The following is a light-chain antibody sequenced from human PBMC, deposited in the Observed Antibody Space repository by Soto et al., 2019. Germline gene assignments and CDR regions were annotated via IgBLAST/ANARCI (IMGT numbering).Light chain of an antibody. CDR1: QSIPTW. CDR3: QQYNTYPWT. Sequence: DIQMTQSPSTLSASVGDRVTITCRASQSIPTWLAWYQQKPGQAPKLLIYDASRLDSGVPSRFSGSGSGTEFILTISSLQPGDFATYYCQQYNTYPWTFGEGTRVEIE. J-gene: IGKJ1*01. V-gene: IGKV1-5*01. CDR2: DAS.